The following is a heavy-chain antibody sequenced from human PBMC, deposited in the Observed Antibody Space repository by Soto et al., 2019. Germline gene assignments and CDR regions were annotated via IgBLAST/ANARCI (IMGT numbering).Heavy chain of an antibody. CDR2: IIPILGIA. CDR1: GGTFSSYT. Sequence: GASVKVSCKASGGTFSSYTISWVRQAPGQGLEWMGRIIPILGIANYAQKFQGRVTITADKSTSTAYMELSSLRSEDTAVYYCASPGNAILTPLLDYWGQGTLVTVSS. D-gene: IGHD3-9*01. V-gene: IGHV1-69*02. J-gene: IGHJ4*02. CDR3: ASPGNAILTPLLDY.